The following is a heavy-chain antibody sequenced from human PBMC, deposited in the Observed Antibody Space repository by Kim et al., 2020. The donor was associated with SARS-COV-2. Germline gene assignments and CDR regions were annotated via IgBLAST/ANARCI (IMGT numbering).Heavy chain of an antibody. CDR2: TA. J-gene: IGHJ4*02. D-gene: IGHD3-3*01. Sequence: TANYAQKFQGRVTITADKSTSTAYMELSSLRSEDTAVYYCARDHDGETHDWGQGTLVTVSS. V-gene: IGHV1-69*06. CDR3: ARDHDGETHD.